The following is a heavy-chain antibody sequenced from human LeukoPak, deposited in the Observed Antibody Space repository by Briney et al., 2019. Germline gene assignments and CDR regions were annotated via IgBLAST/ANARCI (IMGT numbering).Heavy chain of an antibody. Sequence: PGGSLRLSCAASGFTFRSYAMHWVRQAPGKGLEWVTVILYDGSNKYYADSVKGRFTISRDNSKNTLYLQMNSLRAEDTAVYYCARDARPYYYYYGMDVWGQGTTVTVSS. D-gene: IGHD6-6*01. V-gene: IGHV3-30-3*01. J-gene: IGHJ6*02. CDR1: GFTFRSYA. CDR3: ARDARPYYYYYGMDV. CDR2: ILYDGSNK.